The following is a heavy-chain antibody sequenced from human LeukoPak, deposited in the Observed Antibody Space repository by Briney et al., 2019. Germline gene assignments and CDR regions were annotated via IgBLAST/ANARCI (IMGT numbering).Heavy chain of an antibody. D-gene: IGHD5-18*01. CDR2: MWHDGSNK. CDR1: GFTFSSYS. J-gene: IGHJ4*02. Sequence: PGGSLRLSCAASGFTFSSYSMHWVRQAPGKGLEWVALMWHDGSNKYYADSVKGRFTISRDNSENTLYLQMNSLRAEDTALYYCARDRGYSYGHPFDYWGQGTLVTVSS. V-gene: IGHV3-33*01. CDR3: ARDRGYSYGHPFDY.